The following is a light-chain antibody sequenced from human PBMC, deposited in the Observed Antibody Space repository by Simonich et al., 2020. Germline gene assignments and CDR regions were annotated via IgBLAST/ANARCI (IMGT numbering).Light chain of an antibody. J-gene: IGKJ2*01. V-gene: IGKV3-15*01. Sequence: EIVMTQSPATLSVSPGERATLSCRASHSVSSKLARSQQKPGQAPRLLIYGASTRATGIPARFSGSGSGTEFTRTISGKQSEDFVVYYCQQYNNWLYTFGQGTKLEIK. CDR3: QQYNNWLYT. CDR2: GAS. CDR1: HSVSSK.